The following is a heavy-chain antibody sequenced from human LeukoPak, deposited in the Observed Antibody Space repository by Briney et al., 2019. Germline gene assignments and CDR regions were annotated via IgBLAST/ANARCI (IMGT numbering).Heavy chain of an antibody. Sequence: SETLSLTCAVYGGSFSGYYWSWVRQPPGKGLEWVGEINHSGSTNYTPSLKSRVTISVDTSKNQFSLKLSSVTAADTAVYYCARATRRGVYYGSGSYFDYWGQGTLVTVSS. V-gene: IGHV4-34*01. CDR1: GGSFSGYY. CDR3: ARATRRGVYYGSGSYFDY. CDR2: INHSGST. D-gene: IGHD3-10*01. J-gene: IGHJ4*02.